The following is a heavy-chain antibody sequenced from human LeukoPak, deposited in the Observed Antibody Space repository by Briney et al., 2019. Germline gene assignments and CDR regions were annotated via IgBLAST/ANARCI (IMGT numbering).Heavy chain of an antibody. CDR1: GFTFSSYG. D-gene: IGHD2-21*02. CDR2: ISYDGSNK. J-gene: IGHJ3*02. V-gene: IGHV3-30*18. Sequence: PGRSLRLSCAASGFTFSSYGMHWVRQAPGKGLEWVAVISYDGSNKYYADSVKGRFTISRDNSKNTLYLQMNSLRAEDTAVYYCAKDGGDSDAFDIWGQGTMVTVSS. CDR3: AKDGGDSDAFDI.